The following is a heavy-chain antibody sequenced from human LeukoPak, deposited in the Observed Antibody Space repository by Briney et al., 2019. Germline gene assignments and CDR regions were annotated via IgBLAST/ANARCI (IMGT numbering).Heavy chain of an antibody. CDR2: ISVINNANT. J-gene: IGHJ3*02. CDR1: GYTFSSYG. V-gene: IGHV1-18*01. Sequence: AASVRVSCKASGYTFSSYGINWVRQAPGQGLEWMGWISVINNANTRYAQNFQGRLTMTTDTSTTTAYMELRSLRSDDTAVYYCSREFPFCGADCFSGVFDIWGQGTMVTVS. D-gene: IGHD2-21*02. CDR3: SREFPFCGADCFSGVFDI.